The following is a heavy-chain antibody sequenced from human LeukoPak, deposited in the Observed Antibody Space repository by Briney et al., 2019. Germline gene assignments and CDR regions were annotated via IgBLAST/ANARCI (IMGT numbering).Heavy chain of an antibody. V-gene: IGHV4-39*07. CDR3: ARDTAGYCSGGSCYSVDAFDI. Sequence: SETLSLTCTVSGGSISSSYYWGWIRQPPGKGLEWIGSIFYSGSTYYNPSLKSRVTISVDTSKNQFSLKLSSVTAADTAVYYCARDTAGYCSGGSCYSVDAFDIWGQGTMVTVSS. CDR1: GGSISSSYY. CDR2: IFYSGST. J-gene: IGHJ3*02. D-gene: IGHD2-15*01.